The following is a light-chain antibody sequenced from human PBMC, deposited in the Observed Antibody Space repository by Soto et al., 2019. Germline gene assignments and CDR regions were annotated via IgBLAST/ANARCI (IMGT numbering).Light chain of an antibody. CDR2: RAT. J-gene: IGKJ5*01. Sequence: EVLLTQSPAALSVSPGETATLSCRASHSDVDNLAWYQQRPGQAPRLLIYRATSRATGVPARFSGSGTGTEFTLTIRSLQSEDFAVYYCQPYDVWPPITFGQGTRLEVK. V-gene: IGKV3-15*01. CDR1: HSDVDN. CDR3: QPYDVWPPIT.